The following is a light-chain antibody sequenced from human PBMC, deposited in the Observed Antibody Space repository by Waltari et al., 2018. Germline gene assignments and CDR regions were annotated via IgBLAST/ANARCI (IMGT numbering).Light chain of an antibody. CDR1: QSVSSGY. V-gene: IGKV3-20*01. J-gene: IGKJ1*01. CDR2: GAS. CDR3: QHYGSSPWT. Sequence: ESVLTQSPGTLSLSPGERATLSCRASQSVSSGYLAWYQQRPGQAPRLLIYGASTRATGHPDRFSGSGSGTDLTLTISRLEPEDSAVYYCQHYGSSPWTFGQGTKVEIK.